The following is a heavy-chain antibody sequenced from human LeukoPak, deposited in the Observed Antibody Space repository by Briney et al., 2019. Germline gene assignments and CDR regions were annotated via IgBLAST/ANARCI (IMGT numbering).Heavy chain of an antibody. D-gene: IGHD6-19*01. J-gene: IGHJ4*02. CDR3: ARAICSSGWYDSGPTYYYFDY. CDR2: IKQDGSEK. CDR1: GFAFSRYG. V-gene: IGHV3-7*04. Sequence: GGSLRLSCAASGFAFSRYGMTWVRQAPGKGLEWVANIKQDGSEKYYVDSVKGRFTISRDNAKNSLYLQMNSLKVEDTAVYYCARAICSSGWYDSGPTYYYFDYWGQGALVTVYS.